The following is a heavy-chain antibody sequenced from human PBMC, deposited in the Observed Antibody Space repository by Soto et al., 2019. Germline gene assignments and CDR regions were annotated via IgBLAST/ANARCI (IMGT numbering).Heavy chain of an antibody. CDR3: ARVSSSIVVVPDYGMDV. D-gene: IGHD2-15*01. Sequence: QVQLVQSGVEVKKPGASVKVSCKASGYTFISHGISWVRQAPGQGLGWMGWISGKNGNTNYAQKSKGRSTLTTDTSTSTAYMELRSLRSDDTAVYYCARVSSSIVVVPDYGMDVGGQGTTVTVSS. CDR2: ISGKNGNT. CDR1: GYTFISHG. J-gene: IGHJ6*02. V-gene: IGHV1-18*04.